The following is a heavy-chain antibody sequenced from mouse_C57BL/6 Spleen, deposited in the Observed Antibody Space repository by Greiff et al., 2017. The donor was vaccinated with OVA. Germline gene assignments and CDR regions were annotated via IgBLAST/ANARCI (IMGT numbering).Heavy chain of an antibody. CDR1: GYAFTNYL. CDR3: AREGGNYGYFDV. Sequence: LQESGAELVRPGTSVKVSCKASGYAFTNYLIEWVKQRPGQGLEWIGVINPGSGGTNYNEKFKGKATLTADKSSSTAYMQLSSLTSEDSAVYFCAREGGNYGYFDVWGTGTTVTVSS. V-gene: IGHV1-54*01. D-gene: IGHD2-1*01. J-gene: IGHJ1*03. CDR2: INPGSGGT.